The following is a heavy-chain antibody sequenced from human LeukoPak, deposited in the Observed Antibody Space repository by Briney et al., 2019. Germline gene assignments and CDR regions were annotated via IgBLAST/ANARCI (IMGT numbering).Heavy chain of an antibody. V-gene: IGHV4-31*03. CDR1: GGSISSGGYY. Sequence: SQTLSLTCTVSGGSISSGGYYWSWIRQHPGKGLEWIGYIYYSGSTYYNPSLKSRVTISVDTSKNQFSLKPSSVTTADTAVYYCARDVHGGGVSFFDYWGQGTLVTVSS. D-gene: IGHD2-8*02. J-gene: IGHJ4*02. CDR3: ARDVHGGGVSFFDY. CDR2: IYYSGST.